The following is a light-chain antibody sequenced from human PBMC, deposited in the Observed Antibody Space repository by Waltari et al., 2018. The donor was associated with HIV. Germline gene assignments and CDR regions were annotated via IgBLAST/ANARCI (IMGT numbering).Light chain of an antibody. Sequence: DIQMTQSPSTLSASVGDRVTISCRASQNIIRWLAWYQQKPGKAPKLMIYEASSLKSGVPSRFSGSGSGTEFTLTISSLQPYDFVTYYCQQYYSYPWTFGQGTKVEIK. CDR2: EAS. V-gene: IGKV1-5*03. CDR3: QQYYSYPWT. J-gene: IGKJ1*01. CDR1: QNIIRW.